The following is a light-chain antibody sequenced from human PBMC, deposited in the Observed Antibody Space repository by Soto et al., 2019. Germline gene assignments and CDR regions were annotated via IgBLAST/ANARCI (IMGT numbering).Light chain of an antibody. CDR3: QHYGSSPLT. J-gene: IGKJ4*01. CDR1: QSVDSTF. Sequence: EIVLTQSPGTLSLSPGERATLSCRASQSVDSTFLAWYQQKFGQAPRLLIYGASSRATGIPDRFSGRGAGTDFTLTISRLEPEDFAVYYCQHYGSSPLTFGGGTKVEIK. V-gene: IGKV3-20*01. CDR2: GAS.